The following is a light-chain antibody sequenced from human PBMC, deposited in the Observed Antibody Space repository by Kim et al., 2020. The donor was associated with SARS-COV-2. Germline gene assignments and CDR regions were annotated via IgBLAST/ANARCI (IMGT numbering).Light chain of an antibody. CDR2: AAS. Sequence: DIELTQSPPSLSASVGDRITITCRASQAIASHLGWFQQKPGRAPKSLIYAASTLQSGVPSKFSGSGSGTDFTLTISSLQPADVATYYCHHYYSYPLTFGGGTKLEIK. J-gene: IGKJ4*01. CDR3: HHYYSYPLT. V-gene: IGKV1-16*02. CDR1: QAIASH.